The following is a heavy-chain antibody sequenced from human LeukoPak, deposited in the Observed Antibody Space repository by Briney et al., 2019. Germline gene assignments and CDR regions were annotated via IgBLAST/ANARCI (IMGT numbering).Heavy chain of an antibody. CDR3: ARDCPYSSNTNDY. D-gene: IGHD6-13*01. CDR1: GYTFTDSY. V-gene: IGHV1-2*02. J-gene: IGHJ4*02. CDR2: INPNNGGT. Sequence: ASAKVSCKTSGYTFTDSYLHWVRQAPGQGLEWMGWINPNNGGTSYAQNFQGRVTMTRDTSISTAYMELSSLRSDDTAVYYCARDCPYSSNTNDYWGQGTLVTVSS.